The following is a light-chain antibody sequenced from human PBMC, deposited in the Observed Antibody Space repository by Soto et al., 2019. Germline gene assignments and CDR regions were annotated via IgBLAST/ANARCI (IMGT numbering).Light chain of an antibody. CDR1: SSNIEGNT. Sequence: QSVLTQPPSASGTPGQRVTISCSGSSSNIEGNTVNWYQQFPGTAPRLLIYRNNQRPSGVPDRFSGSKSGTSAPLAISGLQSGDEADYYCAAWDDRLHDYVFATGTKVTAL. J-gene: IGLJ1*01. CDR3: AAWDDRLHDYV. V-gene: IGLV1-44*01. CDR2: RNN.